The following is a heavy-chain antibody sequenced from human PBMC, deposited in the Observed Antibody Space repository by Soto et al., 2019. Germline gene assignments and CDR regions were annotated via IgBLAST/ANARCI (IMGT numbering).Heavy chain of an antibody. CDR2: ISGSGGST. V-gene: IGHV3-23*01. D-gene: IGHD3-3*01. J-gene: IGHJ4*02. Sequence: GGSLRLSCAASGFTFSSYAMSWVRQAPGKGLEWVSAISGSGGSTYYADSVKGRFTISRDNSKNTLYLQMNILRAEDTAVYYCAKYPVTIFGVDTFDYWGQGTLVTVSS. CDR3: AKYPVTIFGVDTFDY. CDR1: GFTFSSYA.